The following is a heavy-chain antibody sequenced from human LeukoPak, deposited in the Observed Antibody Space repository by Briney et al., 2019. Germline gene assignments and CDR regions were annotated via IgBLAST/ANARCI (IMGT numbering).Heavy chain of an antibody. CDR2: IWYDGSNK. CDR3: ARDTIAAAGTADY. V-gene: IGHV3-33*01. D-gene: IGHD6-13*01. J-gene: IGHJ4*02. CDR1: GFTFSSYG. Sequence: GGSLRLSCAASGFTFSSYGMHWVRQAPGEGLEWVAVIWYDGSNKYYADSVKGRFTISRDNSKNTLYLQMNSLRAEDTAVYYCARDTIAAAGTADYWGQGTLVTVSS.